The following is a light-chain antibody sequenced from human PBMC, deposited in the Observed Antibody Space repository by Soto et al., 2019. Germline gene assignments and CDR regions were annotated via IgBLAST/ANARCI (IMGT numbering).Light chain of an antibody. CDR2: DVN. J-gene: IGLJ1*01. V-gene: IGLV2-11*01. CDR3: VSFTSSTTYV. Sequence: QSALTQPRSVSGSPGQSVAISCTGTSSDVGGYNYVSWYQQHPGKAPKLMIYDVNKRPSGVPDRFSGSKSGNTASLTISGLQAEDEADYYCVSFTSSTTYVFGSGTKLTVL. CDR1: SSDVGGYNY.